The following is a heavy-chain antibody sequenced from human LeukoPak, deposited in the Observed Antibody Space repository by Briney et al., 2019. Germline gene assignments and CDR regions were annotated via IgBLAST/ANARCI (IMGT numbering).Heavy chain of an antibody. CDR2: IKQDGREK. J-gene: IGHJ4*02. V-gene: IGHV3-7*01. CDR1: GFTLSGYW. D-gene: IGHD6-13*01. Sequence: GGSLRLSCAGSGFTLSGYWMSWVRQAPGKGPEWVANIKQDGREKHYVDSVKGRFTISRDNVKSSLYLQMNNLRAEDTAVYYCTRDEAAATNWGQGTLVTVSS. CDR3: TRDEAAATN.